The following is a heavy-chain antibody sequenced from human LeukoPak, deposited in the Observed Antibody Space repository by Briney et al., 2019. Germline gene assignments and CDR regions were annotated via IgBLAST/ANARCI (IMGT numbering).Heavy chain of an antibody. CDR3: ATTMVRGVIISRYYYYYMDV. Sequence: EASVKVSCKASGYTFTGYYMHWVRQAPGQGLEWMGWINPNSGGTNYAQKFQGRVTMTRAPSISTAYMELSRLRSDDTAVYYCATTMVRGVIISRYYYYYMDVWGKGTTVTVSS. J-gene: IGHJ6*03. CDR2: INPNSGGT. CDR1: GYTFTGYY. V-gene: IGHV1-2*02. D-gene: IGHD3-10*01.